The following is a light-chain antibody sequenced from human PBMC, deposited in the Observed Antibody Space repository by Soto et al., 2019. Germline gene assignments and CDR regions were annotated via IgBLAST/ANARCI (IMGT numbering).Light chain of an antibody. J-gene: IGLJ3*02. Sequence: NFMLTQPHSVSESPGKTVIISCTRSSGSIASNYEQWYQQRPGSSPTTVIYEDNQRPSGVPDRFSGSTDSSSNSASLTISGLETEDEADYYCQSYDATNQVFGGGTKVTVL. CDR1: SGSIASNY. V-gene: IGLV6-57*01. CDR2: EDN. CDR3: QSYDATNQV.